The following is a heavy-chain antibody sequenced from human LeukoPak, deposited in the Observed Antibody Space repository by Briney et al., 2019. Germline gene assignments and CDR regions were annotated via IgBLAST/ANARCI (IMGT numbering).Heavy chain of an antibody. CDR3: AKSFGPVIAAAGTGAD. J-gene: IGHJ4*02. CDR1: GFTFSNYA. V-gene: IGHV3-23*01. CDR2: ISGSGVNT. Sequence: GGSLRLSCAASGFTFSNYAMNWVRQAPGKGLEWVSAISGSGVNTDHADSVKGRFTISRDNSKNTLYLQMNSLRVEDTAVYYCAKSFGPVIAAAGTGADWGQGTLVAVSS. D-gene: IGHD6-13*01.